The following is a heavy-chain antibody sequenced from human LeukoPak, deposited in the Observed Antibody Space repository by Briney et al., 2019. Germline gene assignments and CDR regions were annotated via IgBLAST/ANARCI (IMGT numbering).Heavy chain of an antibody. J-gene: IGHJ4*02. V-gene: IGHV3-23*01. D-gene: IGHD2-21*01. CDR3: AKVGENVLRVYPHSYYFDS. CDR1: GFKFGDFA. Sequence: GGSLRLSCATSGFKFGDFAMSWVRQTPGKGLEWVSGISASGANTYYADSVKGRFTSSGDNSKNTLYLHMFNLRVEDAAVYYCAKVGENVLRVYPHSYYFDSWGQGTLVAVSS. CDR2: ISASGANT.